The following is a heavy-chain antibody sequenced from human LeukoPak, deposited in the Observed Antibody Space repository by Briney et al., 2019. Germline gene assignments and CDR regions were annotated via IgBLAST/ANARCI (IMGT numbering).Heavy chain of an antibody. D-gene: IGHD4-17*01. V-gene: IGHV4-30-4*08. Sequence: PSETLSLTCTVSGGSISSGDYYWSWTRQPPGKGLEWIGYIYYSGSTYYNPSLKSRVTISVDTSKNQFSLELSSVTAADTAVYYCASGHKGDYDLSYWGQGTLVTVSS. J-gene: IGHJ4*02. CDR1: GGSISSGDYY. CDR3: ASGHKGDYDLSY. CDR2: IYYSGST.